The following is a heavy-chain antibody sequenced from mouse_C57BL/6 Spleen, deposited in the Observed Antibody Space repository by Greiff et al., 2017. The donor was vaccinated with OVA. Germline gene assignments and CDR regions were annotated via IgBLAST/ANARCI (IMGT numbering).Heavy chain of an antibody. D-gene: IGHD2-1*01. Sequence: VQLKQSGAELVKPGASVKLSCTASGFNIKDYYMHWVKQRTEQGLEWIGRIDPEDGETKYAPNFQGKATITADTSSNTAYLQLSSLTSEDTAVCYCARSGGNYWYFDVWGTGTTVTVSS. V-gene: IGHV14-2*01. CDR1: GFNIKDYY. J-gene: IGHJ1*03. CDR2: IDPEDGET. CDR3: ARSGGNYWYFDV.